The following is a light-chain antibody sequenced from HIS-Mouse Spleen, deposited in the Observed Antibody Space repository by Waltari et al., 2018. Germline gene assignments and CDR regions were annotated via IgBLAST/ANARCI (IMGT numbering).Light chain of an antibody. J-gene: IGLJ2*01. CDR1: SSDVGSYNL. V-gene: IGLV2-14*02. CDR3: SSYTSSSPL. Sequence: QSALTQPASVSGSPGQSITISCTGTSSDVGSYNLVSWYQQHPGKAPKLMIYEGSKRASGVSNRFSGSKSGNTASLTISGLQAEDEADYYCSSYTSSSPLFGGGTKLTVL. CDR2: EGS.